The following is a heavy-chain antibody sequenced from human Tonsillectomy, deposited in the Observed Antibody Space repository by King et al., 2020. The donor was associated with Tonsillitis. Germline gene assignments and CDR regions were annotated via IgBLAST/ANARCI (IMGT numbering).Heavy chain of an antibody. CDR2: ISFDGSNK. V-gene: IGHV3-30-3*01. CDR3: ARRDGALDYYYYGMDV. Sequence: VQLVESGGGVVQPGRSLRLSCAASGFTFSSYAMEWVRQAPGKGLEWVAVISFDGSNKYYADSVKGRFTISRDNSKNTLYLQMSSLRAGDTAVYYCARRDGALDYYYYGMDVWGKGTTVTVSS. CDR1: GFTFSSYA. J-gene: IGHJ6*04. D-gene: IGHD4-17*01.